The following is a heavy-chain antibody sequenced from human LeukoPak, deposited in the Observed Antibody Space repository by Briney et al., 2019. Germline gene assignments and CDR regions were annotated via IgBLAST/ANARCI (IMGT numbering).Heavy chain of an antibody. CDR2: ITSSGTSI. V-gene: IGHV3-48*03. D-gene: IGHD1-26*01. CDR3: ARGPGGDIVGATSFDY. J-gene: IGHJ4*02. CDR1: GFTFSSCE. Sequence: GGSLRLSCAASGFTFSSCEMNWVRQAPGKGLEWVSYITSSGTSIHYADSVKGRFTICRDNAKNSLYLQMNSLRAEDTALYYCARGPGGDIVGATSFDYWGQGTLVTVSS.